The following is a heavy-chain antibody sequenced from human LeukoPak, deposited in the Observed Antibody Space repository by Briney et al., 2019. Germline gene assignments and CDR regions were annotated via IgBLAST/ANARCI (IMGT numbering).Heavy chain of an antibody. Sequence: ASVTVSFTVPGDTVSDLSIHWLRQVPGKGLEWVGGFDPEEVETVYEQKFQGRVTMTEDTSTDTVYMDLSSLRSDDTAFYYGATTEATAAIERGEGTFEIWGQGTMVSVSS. D-gene: IGHD6-13*01. CDR2: FDPEEVET. CDR3: ATTEATAAIERGEGTFEI. CDR1: GDTVSDLS. V-gene: IGHV1-24*01. J-gene: IGHJ3*02.